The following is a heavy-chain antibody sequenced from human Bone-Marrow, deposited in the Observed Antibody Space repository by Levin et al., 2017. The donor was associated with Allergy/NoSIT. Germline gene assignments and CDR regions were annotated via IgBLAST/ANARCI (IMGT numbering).Heavy chain of an antibody. CDR2: ISSSGTTI. J-gene: IGHJ4*02. D-gene: IGHD2-8*01. CDR1: GFTFSDYY. V-gene: IGHV3-11*01. CDR3: ARESKDCTNGVCYHLSVDY. Sequence: MTGGSLRLSCAASGFTFSDYYMSWIRQAPGRGLEWVSYISSSGTTIYYADSVKGRFTISRDNAKTSVSLQMNSLRAEDTAVYYCARESKDCTNGVCYHLSVDYWGQGTLVTVSS.